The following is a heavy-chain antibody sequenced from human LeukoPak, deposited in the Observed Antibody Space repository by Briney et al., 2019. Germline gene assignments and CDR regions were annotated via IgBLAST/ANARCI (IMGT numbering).Heavy chain of an antibody. V-gene: IGHV3-13*01. CDR1: GFIFTKYD. Sequence: GGSLILSCAASGFIFTKYDMHWVRHVTGRGLEWVSGIDRDGVTYYSDSVKGRFTMSRENGENSVYLQLNSLRAGDTAVYFCARENLEYGDYAIDYWGQGILVTVSS. CDR3: ARENLEYGDYAIDY. D-gene: IGHD4-17*01. CDR2: IDRDGVT. J-gene: IGHJ4*02.